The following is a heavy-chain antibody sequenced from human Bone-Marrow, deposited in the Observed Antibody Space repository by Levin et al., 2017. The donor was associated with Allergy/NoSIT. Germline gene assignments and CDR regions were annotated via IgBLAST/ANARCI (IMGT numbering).Heavy chain of an antibody. D-gene: IGHD6-19*01. V-gene: IGHV3-48*02. J-gene: IGHJ4*02. CDR3: ARDRITVADIYYFDY. CDR2: ISSTSSTI. Sequence: PGGSLRLSCAASGFTFSSYSMNWVRQAPGKGLEWISYISSTSSTIYYADSVKGRFTISRDTAKNSLYLQMNSLRDEDTAVYYCARDRITVADIYYFDYWGQGTLVTVSS. CDR1: GFTFSSYS.